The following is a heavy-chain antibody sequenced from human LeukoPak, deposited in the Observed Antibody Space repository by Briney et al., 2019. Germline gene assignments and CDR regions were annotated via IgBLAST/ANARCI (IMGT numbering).Heavy chain of an antibody. CDR3: ARDSFWPRFDP. V-gene: IGHV3-7*05. Sequence: GGSLRLSCAASGFTFSNSWMTCVRQAPGKGLEWVANIKQDGSNKYYVDSVKGRFTISRDNAKDSLYLRMDSLRAEDTAVYYCARDSFWPRFDPWGQGTLVTVSS. CDR1: GFTFSNSW. CDR2: IKQDGSNK. J-gene: IGHJ5*02. D-gene: IGHD3-3*01.